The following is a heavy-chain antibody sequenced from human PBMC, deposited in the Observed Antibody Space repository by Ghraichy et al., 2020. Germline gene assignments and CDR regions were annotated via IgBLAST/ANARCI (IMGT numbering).Heavy chain of an antibody. D-gene: IGHD1-26*01. V-gene: IGHV1-2*02. Sequence: ASVKVSCKASGYTFTGYYVHWVRQAPGQGPEWEGWINPNSGGTHYAQKFQGKVTMTRDTSINTAYMELSRLRSDDTAVYYCARGGVYYYLDYWGQGTLVTVSS. J-gene: IGHJ4*02. CDR2: INPNSGGT. CDR1: GYTFTGYY. CDR3: ARGGVYYYLDY.